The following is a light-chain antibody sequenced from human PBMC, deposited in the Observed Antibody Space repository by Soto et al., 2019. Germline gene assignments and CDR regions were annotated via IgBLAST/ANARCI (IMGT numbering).Light chain of an antibody. J-gene: IGKJ5*01. CDR3: QQTYSTPIT. V-gene: IGKV1-39*01. CDR2: ASS. Sequence: DIQMTQSPSSLSASVEDRVTITCRASQTISNTLNWYQQRPGKPPNLLIYASSTLQSGVPPRFSGGGSGTEFTLTISSLQPEDFATYYCQQTYSTPITFGQGTRLEIK. CDR1: QTISNT.